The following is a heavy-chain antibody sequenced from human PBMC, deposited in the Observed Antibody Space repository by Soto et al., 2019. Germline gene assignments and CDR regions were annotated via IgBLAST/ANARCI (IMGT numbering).Heavy chain of an antibody. V-gene: IGHV3-66*01. D-gene: IGHD6-19*01. J-gene: IGHJ5*02. CDR3: ARDRNGLARYSSGWPT. CDR1: GFTVSSDY. CDR2: IYSGGST. Sequence: PGGSLRLSCAASGFTVSSDYMSWVRQAPGKGLEWVSVIYSGGSTYYADSVKGRFTISRDNAKNSLYLQMNSLRAEDTAVYYCARDRNGLARYSSGWPTWGQGTLVTVSS.